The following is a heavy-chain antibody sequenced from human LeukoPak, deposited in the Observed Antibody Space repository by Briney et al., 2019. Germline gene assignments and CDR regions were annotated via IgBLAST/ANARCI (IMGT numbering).Heavy chain of an antibody. CDR3: AKDLRYSSGRDAFDI. Sequence: GGSLRLSCAASGFTFSSYAMSWVRQAPGKGLEWVSAISGSGGSTYYADSVKGRFTFSRDNSKNTLYLQMNSLRAEDTAVYYCAKDLRYSSGRDAFDIWGQGTMVTVSS. D-gene: IGHD6-19*01. V-gene: IGHV3-23*01. J-gene: IGHJ3*02. CDR2: ISGSGGST. CDR1: GFTFSSYA.